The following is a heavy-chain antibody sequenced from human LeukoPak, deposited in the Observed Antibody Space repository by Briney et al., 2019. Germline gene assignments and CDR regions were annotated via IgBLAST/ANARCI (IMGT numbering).Heavy chain of an antibody. CDR3: ARAPYGAGRAIDY. J-gene: IGHJ4*02. V-gene: IGHV3-43*01. Sequence: GGSLRLTCAASGFTFHDYTMHWVRQAPGKGLEWVSLISWDGSGTYYGDSVKGRFAISRDNTKSSLYLQMNSLTYEDTALYYCARAPYGAGRAIDYWGQGTLVTVSS. D-gene: IGHD3-10*01. CDR2: ISWDGSGT. CDR1: GFTFHDYT.